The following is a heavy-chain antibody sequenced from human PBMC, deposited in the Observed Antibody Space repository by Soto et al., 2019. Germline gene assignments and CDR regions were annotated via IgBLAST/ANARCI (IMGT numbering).Heavy chain of an antibody. CDR3: ASGGNKEGGGHGGRRLLDY. J-gene: IGHJ4*02. D-gene: IGHD5-12*01. V-gene: IGHV3-30-3*01. CDR2: ISYDGSNK. Sequence: QVQLVESGGGVVQPGRSLRLSCADSGFTFSSYAMHWVRQAPGKGLEWVAVISYDGSNKYYADSVKGRFTISRDNSKNTLYLQMNSLRAEDTAVYYCASGGNKEGGGHGGRRLLDYWGQGTLVTVSS. CDR1: GFTFSSYA.